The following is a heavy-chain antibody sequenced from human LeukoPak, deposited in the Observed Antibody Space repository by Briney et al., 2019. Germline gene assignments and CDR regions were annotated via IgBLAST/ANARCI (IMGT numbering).Heavy chain of an antibody. CDR3: ATVSDQLDY. CDR1: GGSISSSRYY. CDR2: MYYSGST. Sequence: PSETLSLTCTVSGGSISSSRYYWGWIRQPPGKGLEWIGSMYYSGSTYYNPSLKIRVIISVDTSKNHFSLKLSSVTAADTAVYYCATVSDQLDYWGQGTLVTVSA. D-gene: IGHD1-1*01. J-gene: IGHJ4*02. V-gene: IGHV4-39*02.